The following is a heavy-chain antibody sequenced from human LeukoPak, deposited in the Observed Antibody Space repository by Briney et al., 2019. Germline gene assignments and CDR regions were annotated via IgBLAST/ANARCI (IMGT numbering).Heavy chain of an antibody. CDR2: FDVEDGER. V-gene: IGHV1-24*01. CDR3: ATRGYDYDSSGYQFEY. CDR1: GYILTESF. J-gene: IGHJ4*02. D-gene: IGHD3-22*01. Sequence: ASVKVSCKASGYILTESFMHWVRQAPGKGLEWMGGFDVEDGERMYAQKFQGRVTMTEDISTDTAYMELSSLKSEDTAIYYCATRGYDYDSSGYQFEYWGQGTLVTVSS.